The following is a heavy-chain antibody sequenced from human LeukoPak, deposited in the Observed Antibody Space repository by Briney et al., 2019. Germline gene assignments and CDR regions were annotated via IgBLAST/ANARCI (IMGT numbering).Heavy chain of an antibody. Sequence: RASVKVSCEASGYTFTSYGISWVRQAPGQGLEWMGWISAYNGNTNYAQKFQGRVTMTRNTSISTAYMELSSLRSEDTAVYYCARGRHLRHRRDSSGYYYYYYYMDVWGKGTTVTISS. D-gene: IGHD3-22*01. CDR2: ISAYNGNT. J-gene: IGHJ6*03. V-gene: IGHV1-18*01. CDR3: ARGRHLRHRRDSSGYYYYYYYMDV. CDR1: GYTFTSYG.